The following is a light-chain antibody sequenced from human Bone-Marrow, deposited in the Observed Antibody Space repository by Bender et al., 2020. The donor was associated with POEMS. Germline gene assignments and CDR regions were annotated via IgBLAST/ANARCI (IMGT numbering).Light chain of an antibody. CDR3: QVRDSDGDHPV. CDR1: NIGTKS. V-gene: IGLV3-21*04. J-gene: IGLJ2*01. CDR2: YDT. Sequence: SYVLTQPPSVSVAPGRTARITCGGNNIGTKSVHWYQQKPGQAPVLVSFYDTARPSGIPERFSGSNSGNTATLTISRVEAGDEADYYCQVRDSDGDHPVFGGGTTLTVL.